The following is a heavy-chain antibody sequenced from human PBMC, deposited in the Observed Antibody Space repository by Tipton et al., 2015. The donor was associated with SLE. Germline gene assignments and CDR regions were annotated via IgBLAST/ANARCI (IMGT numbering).Heavy chain of an antibody. V-gene: IGHV4-59*01. Sequence: TLSLTCTVSGGSISSYYWTWIRQPPGEGLEWIGYIYYSGSTNYNPSLKSRVTISVDTSKNQFSLKLSSVTAADTAVYYCARARLFFFDYWGQGTLVTASS. CDR2: IYYSGST. CDR1: GGSISSYY. CDR3: ARARLFFFDY. J-gene: IGHJ4*02.